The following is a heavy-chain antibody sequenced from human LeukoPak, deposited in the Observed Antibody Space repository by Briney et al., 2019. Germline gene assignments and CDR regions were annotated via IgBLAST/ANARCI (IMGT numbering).Heavy chain of an antibody. V-gene: IGHV3-7*04. CDR2: IKEDGSEK. J-gene: IGHJ4*02. CDR1: GFTFSNYW. D-gene: IGHD3-16*01. CDR3: VRVYVCGTSDPEY. Sequence: GGSLRLSCAASGFTFSNYWMSWFRQTPRKGLEWVGNIKEDGSEKYYLDSVKGRFTISRDTTHNSVFLLMSILRAEDTAVYYCVRVYVCGTSDPEYWGQGTLVTVSS.